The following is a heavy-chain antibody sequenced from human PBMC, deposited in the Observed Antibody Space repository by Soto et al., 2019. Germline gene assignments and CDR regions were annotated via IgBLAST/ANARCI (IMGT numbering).Heavy chain of an antibody. J-gene: IGHJ4*02. Sequence: GGSLRLSCAASGFTFSSFEMNWVRQAPGKGLEWVSKIGSSGSTIWYADSVKGRFTISRDNAKNSLYLQMNSLRGEDTAVYYCERDTYSSSYYFDPWGQGTLVTVSS. D-gene: IGHD6-6*01. CDR2: IGSSGSTI. CDR3: ERDTYSSSYYFDP. CDR1: GFTFSSFE. V-gene: IGHV3-48*03.